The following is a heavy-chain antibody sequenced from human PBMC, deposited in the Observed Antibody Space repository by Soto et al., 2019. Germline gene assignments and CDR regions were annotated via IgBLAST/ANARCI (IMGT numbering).Heavy chain of an antibody. CDR1: GYTFTSYA. CDR3: ARPRTLGAAATGWFDP. J-gene: IGHJ5*02. D-gene: IGHD3-16*01. V-gene: IGHV1-3*01. CDR2: INAGNGNT. Sequence: QVQLVQSGAEVKKPGASVKVSCKASGYTFTSYAMHWVRQAPGQRLEWMGWINAGNGNTKYSQKFQGRVTITRDTSASTAYMELSSLRSEDTAVYYCARPRTLGAAATGWFDPWGQGTLVTVSS.